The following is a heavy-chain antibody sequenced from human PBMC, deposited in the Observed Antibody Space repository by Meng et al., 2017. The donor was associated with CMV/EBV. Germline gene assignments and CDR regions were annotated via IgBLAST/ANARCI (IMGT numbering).Heavy chain of an antibody. J-gene: IGHJ6*02. CDR2: MNPNSGNT. V-gene: IGHV1-8*01. CDR3: ARVSGGAYGMDV. CDR1: GYTFTSYD. Sequence: ASVKVSCKASGYTFTSYDINWVRQATGQGLEWMGWMNPNSGNTGYAQKFQGRVTMTRNTSISTAYMELSSLRSEDTAVYYCARVSGGAYGMDVWGQGTTVTVYS. D-gene: IGHD2/OR15-2a*01.